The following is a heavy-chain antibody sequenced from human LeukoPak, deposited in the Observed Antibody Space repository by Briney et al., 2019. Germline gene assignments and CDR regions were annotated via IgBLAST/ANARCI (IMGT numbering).Heavy chain of an antibody. CDR3: ARDVLAATGPF. V-gene: IGHV3-48*01. CDR1: GFTFSSYS. CDR2: ISERSNNI. Sequence: PGGSLRLSCAASGFTFSSYSMNWVRQAPGKGLEWVSFISERSNNIYYADSVKGRFTISRDNPKNSLYLQMNSLRAEDTAVYYCARDVLAATGPFWGQGTLVTVSS. J-gene: IGHJ4*02. D-gene: IGHD6-13*01.